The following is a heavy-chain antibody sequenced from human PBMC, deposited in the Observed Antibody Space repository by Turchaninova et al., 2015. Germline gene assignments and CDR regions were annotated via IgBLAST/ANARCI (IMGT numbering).Heavy chain of an antibody. D-gene: IGHD3-22*01. Sequence: QVQLVQFGSEGKKPGAAVRVSCKASGHTFISYYVHWGRQTRGQELEGMGKINPSGGNTRDSQKFQGRVTMTRDTSTSTVYMELSGLRSEDTAVYYCARASSGYYLLDNWGQGTLVTVSS. V-gene: IGHV1-46*01. CDR3: ARASSGYYLLDN. CDR1: GHTFISYY. J-gene: IGHJ4*02. CDR2: INPSGGNT.